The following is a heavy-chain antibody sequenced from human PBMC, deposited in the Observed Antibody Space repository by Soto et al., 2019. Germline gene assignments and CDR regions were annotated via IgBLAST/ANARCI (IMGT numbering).Heavy chain of an antibody. V-gene: IGHV3-48*02. CDR3: AGTSSHVFYGMDV. CDR1: GFTFSSYS. Sequence: PGGSLRLSCAASGFTFSSYSMNWVRQAPGKGLEWVSYISSSSSTIYYADSVRGRFTISRDNAKNSLYLQMNSLRDEDTAVYYCAGTSSHVFYGMDVWGQGTTVTVSS. CDR2: ISSSSSTI. J-gene: IGHJ6*02. D-gene: IGHD2-2*01.